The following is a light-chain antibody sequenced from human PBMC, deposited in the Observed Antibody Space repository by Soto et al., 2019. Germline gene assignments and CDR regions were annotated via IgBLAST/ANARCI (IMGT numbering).Light chain of an antibody. J-gene: IGLJ2*01. CDR2: EVS. CDR1: SSDVGSYNH. CDR3: CSYASSDVV. Sequence: QSALTQPASVSGSPGQSITISCTGTSSDVGSYNHGSWYQQHPGKAPKLMIYEVSNRPSGVSNRFSGSKSGNTASLTISGLQDEDDAYYYCCSYASSDVVFGGGTKLTVL. V-gene: IGLV2-23*02.